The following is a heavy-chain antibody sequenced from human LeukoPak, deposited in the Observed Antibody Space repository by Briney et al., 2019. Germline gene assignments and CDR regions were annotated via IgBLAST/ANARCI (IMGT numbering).Heavy chain of an antibody. V-gene: IGHV6-1*01. CDR2: TYFRSQWYS. D-gene: IGHD2/OR15-2a*01. CDR1: GDSVSSTSAA. Sequence: SQTLSLTCAISGDSVSSTSAAWNWIRHPPWGGLGWLVRTYFRSQWYSDYAVSVRGRISINADTSKNQFSLQLNSVTPEDTAIYFCARYTYTFYLDYWGQGTVVTVPS. CDR3: ARYTYTFYLDY. J-gene: IGHJ4*02.